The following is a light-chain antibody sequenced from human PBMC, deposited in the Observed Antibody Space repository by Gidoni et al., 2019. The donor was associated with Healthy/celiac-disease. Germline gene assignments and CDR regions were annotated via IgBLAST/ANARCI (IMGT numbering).Light chain of an antibody. Sequence: QSALTQPRSVSGSPGQSVTISCTGTSSDVGGYNYVSWYQQPPGKAPKFMIYDVSKRPSGVPDRFSGSKSGNTASLTISGLQAEDEADYYCCSYAGSYTSYVFGTGTKVTVL. V-gene: IGLV2-11*01. J-gene: IGLJ1*01. CDR3: CSYAGSYTSYV. CDR2: DVS. CDR1: SSDVGGYNY.